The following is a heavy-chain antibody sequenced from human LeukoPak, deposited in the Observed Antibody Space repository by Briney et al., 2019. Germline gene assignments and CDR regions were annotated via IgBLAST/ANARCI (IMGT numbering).Heavy chain of an antibody. CDR2: IIPIFGTA. J-gene: IGHJ5*02. CDR3: ARDQTDILTGYGGFDP. V-gene: IGHV1-69*05. Sequence: ASVKVSCKASGGTFSSYAISWVRQAPGQGLEWMGGIIPIFGTANYAQKFQGRVTITTDESTSTAYMELSSLRSEDTAVYYCARDQTDILTGYGGFDPWGQGTLVTVSS. CDR1: GGTFSSYA. D-gene: IGHD3-9*01.